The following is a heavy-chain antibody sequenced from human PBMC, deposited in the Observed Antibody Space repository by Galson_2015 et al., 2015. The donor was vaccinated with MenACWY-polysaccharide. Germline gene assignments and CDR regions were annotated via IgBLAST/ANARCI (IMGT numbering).Heavy chain of an antibody. J-gene: IGHJ4*02. Sequence: SVKVSCKASGYTFTNYALHWVRQAPGQRLEWMGWINAGNGDIKYSQKFQGRVTIIMDTSATSVNMELSSLRSEDTAVYYCARDLVRGYSYGFPYWGQGTLVTVSS. D-gene: IGHD5-18*01. CDR3: ARDLVRGYSYGFPY. CDR2: INAGNGDI. V-gene: IGHV1-3*01. CDR1: GYTFTNYA.